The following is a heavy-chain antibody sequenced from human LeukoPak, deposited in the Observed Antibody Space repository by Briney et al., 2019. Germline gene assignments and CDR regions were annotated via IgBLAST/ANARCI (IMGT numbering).Heavy chain of an antibody. CDR2: IYYSGST. V-gene: IGHV4-30-4*01. J-gene: IGHJ6*02. CDR3: ARGGGSTSPLGGYYGMDV. D-gene: IGHD2-2*01. Sequence: SETLSLTCTVSGGSISSGDYYWSWIRQPPGKGLEWIGYIYYSGSTYYNPSLKSRVTISVDTSKNQFSLKLSSVTAADTAVYYCARGGGSTSPLGGYYGMDVWGQGTRVTVSS. CDR1: GGSISSGDYY.